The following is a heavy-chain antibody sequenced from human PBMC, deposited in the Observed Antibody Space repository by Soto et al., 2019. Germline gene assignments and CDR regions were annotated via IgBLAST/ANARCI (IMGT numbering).Heavy chain of an antibody. D-gene: IGHD3-22*01. CDR3: TTDSYFTLKVVRFDY. V-gene: IGHV1-8*01. CDR1: GYTFTSYD. CDR2: MNPNSGNT. Sequence: ASVKVSCKASGYTFTSYDINWVRQATGQGLEWMGWMNPNSGNTGYAQKFQGRVTMTRNTSISTAYMELSSLRSEDTAVYYCTTDSYFTLKVVRFDYWGLGTLVTVSS. J-gene: IGHJ4*01.